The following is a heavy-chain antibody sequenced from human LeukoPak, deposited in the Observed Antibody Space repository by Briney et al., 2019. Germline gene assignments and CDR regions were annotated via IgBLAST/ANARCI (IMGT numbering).Heavy chain of an antibody. CDR1: GFTFSSYS. V-gene: IGHV3-21*01. CDR3: ARGSYDYVWGSYRYSHNYFDY. Sequence: PGGSLRLSCAASGFTFSSYSMNWVRQAPGKGLEGVSSISSSRSYIYYADSVKGRFTISRDNAKNSLYLQMNSLRAEDPAVYYCARGSYDYVWGSYRYSHNYFDYWGQGTLVTVSS. D-gene: IGHD3-16*02. J-gene: IGHJ4*02. CDR2: ISSSRSYI.